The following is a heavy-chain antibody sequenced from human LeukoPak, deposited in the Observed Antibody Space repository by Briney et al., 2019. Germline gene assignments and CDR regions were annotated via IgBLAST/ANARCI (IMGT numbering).Heavy chain of an antibody. CDR1: GFTFSSYA. CDR3: ARGPHLTFVVALYWFDP. CDR2: ISSSSSTI. D-gene: IGHD2-2*01. V-gene: IGHV3-48*02. Sequence: LSGGSLRLSCAASGFTFSSYAMSWVRQAPGKGLEWVSYISSSSSTIYYADSVKGRFTISRDNANNSLYLQMNSLRDEDTAVYYCARGPHLTFVVALYWFDPWGQGTLVTVSS. J-gene: IGHJ5*02.